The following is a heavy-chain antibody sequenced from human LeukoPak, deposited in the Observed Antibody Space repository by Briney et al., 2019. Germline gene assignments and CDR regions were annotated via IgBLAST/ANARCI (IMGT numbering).Heavy chain of an antibody. V-gene: IGHV4-34*01. CDR3: ARDSYDFWSGYSIGWFDP. D-gene: IGHD3-3*01. CDR1: GGSFSGYY. CDR2: INHSGST. Sequence: KPSETLSLTCAVYGGSFSGYYWSWIRQPPGKGLEWIGEINHSGSTNYNPSLKSRVTISVDTSKNQFSLKLSSVTAADTAVYYCARDSYDFWSGYSIGWFDPWGQGTLATVSS. J-gene: IGHJ5*02.